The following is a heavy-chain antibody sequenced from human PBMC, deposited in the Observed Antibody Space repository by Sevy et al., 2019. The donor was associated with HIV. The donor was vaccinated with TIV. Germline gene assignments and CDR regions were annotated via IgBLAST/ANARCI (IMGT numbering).Heavy chain of an antibody. CDR1: GFTFSSYG. CDR2: ISYDGSNK. V-gene: IGHV3-30*18. Sequence: GGSLRLSCAASGFTFSSYGMHWVRQAPGKGLEWVAVISYDGSNKYYADSVKGRFTISRDNSKNTLYLQMNSLRAEDTAVYYCAKDLADTAMVRSYYYGMDVWGQRTTVTVSS. CDR3: AKDLADTAMVRSYYYGMDV. D-gene: IGHD5-18*01. J-gene: IGHJ6*02.